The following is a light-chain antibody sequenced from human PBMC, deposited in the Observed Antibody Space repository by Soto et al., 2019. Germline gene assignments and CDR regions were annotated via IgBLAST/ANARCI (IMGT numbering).Light chain of an antibody. CDR1: QSINSW. J-gene: IGKJ1*01. CDR3: QQYNSYWT. V-gene: IGKV1-5*03. CDR2: KAS. Sequence: DIQLTQSPSTLSASVGDRVTITCRASQSINSWLARYQQKPGKAPKVLIYKASSLQSGVPSRFSGSGSGTEFTLTINSLQPDDFATYYCQQYNSYWTFGQGTKVDI.